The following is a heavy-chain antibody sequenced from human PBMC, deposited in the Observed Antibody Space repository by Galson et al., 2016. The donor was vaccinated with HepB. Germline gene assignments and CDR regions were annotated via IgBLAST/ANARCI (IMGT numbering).Heavy chain of an antibody. V-gene: IGHV1-18*01. D-gene: IGHD3-10*01. J-gene: IGHJ4*02. CDR2: ISANNGKT. CDR1: GYTFSNYG. Sequence: SVKVSCKASGYTFSNYGISWVRQAPGQGLEWMGLISANNGKTNYAQKVQGRVTMTTDTSTKTAYMELRSLRSDDTAVYYCATWFGELSDDYYFDYWGQGTLVTVSS. CDR3: ATWFGELSDDYYFDY.